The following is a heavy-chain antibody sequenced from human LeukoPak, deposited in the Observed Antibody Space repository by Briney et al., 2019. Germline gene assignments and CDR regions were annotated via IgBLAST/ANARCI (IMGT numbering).Heavy chain of an antibody. CDR3: ARGPTLGLDI. V-gene: IGHV1-2*02. Sequence: ASVKVSCKASGYTFTAYYIHWVRQAPGQGLEWMGWINPNSGDTTLLQRFQGRVTMTRDTSIITAYMELSSLTSDDTGMYYCARGPTLGLDIWGQGTMVTVSS. J-gene: IGHJ3*02. CDR1: GYTFTAYY. CDR2: INPNSGDT.